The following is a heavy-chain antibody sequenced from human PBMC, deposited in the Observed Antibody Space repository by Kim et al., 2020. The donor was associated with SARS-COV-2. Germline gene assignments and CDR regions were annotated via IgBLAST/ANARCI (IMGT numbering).Heavy chain of an antibody. V-gene: IGHV1-8*01. D-gene: IGHD3-16*01. CDR3: ARSAFGGGVAFDV. J-gene: IGHJ3*01. Sequence: ASVKVSCKASGYTFTNYDINWVRQATGQGLEWMGWMNPNSGDTGYVQKFQDRVTMTRDTSISTAYMELSSLRSEDMAIYYCARSAFGGGVAFDVWGQGTMVTVSS. CDR2: MNPNSGDT. CDR1: GYTFTNYD.